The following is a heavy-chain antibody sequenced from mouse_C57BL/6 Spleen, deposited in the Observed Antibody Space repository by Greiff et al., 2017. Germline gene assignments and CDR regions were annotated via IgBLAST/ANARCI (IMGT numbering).Heavy chain of an antibody. CDR2: IYPGSGST. Sequence: QVQLKQPGAELVKPGASVKMSCKASGYTFTSYWITWVKQRPGQGLEWIGDIYPGSGSTNYNEKFKSKATLTVDTSSSTAYMQLSSLTSEDSAVYYGARGYYGSSTGYFDYWGQGTTLTVSS. CDR1: GYTFTSYW. J-gene: IGHJ2*01. CDR3: ARGYYGSSTGYFDY. V-gene: IGHV1-55*01. D-gene: IGHD1-1*01.